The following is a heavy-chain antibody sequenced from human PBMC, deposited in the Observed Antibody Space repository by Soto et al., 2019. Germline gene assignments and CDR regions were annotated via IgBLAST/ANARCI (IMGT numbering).Heavy chain of an antibody. V-gene: IGHV4-31*03. CDR1: GGSISSGGYY. D-gene: IGHD2-15*01. Sequence: TLSLTGTVSGGSISSGGYYWSWIRQHPGKGLEWIGDINHSGSTYYNPSLKSRVTISVDTSKNQFSLKLSSVTAADTAVYYCARAAPRYCSGGSCYSGRDYWSQGTLVTVSS. J-gene: IGHJ4*02. CDR2: INHSGST. CDR3: ARAAPRYCSGGSCYSGRDY.